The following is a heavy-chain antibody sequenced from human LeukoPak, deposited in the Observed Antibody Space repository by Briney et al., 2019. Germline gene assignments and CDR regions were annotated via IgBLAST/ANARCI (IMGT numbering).Heavy chain of an antibody. J-gene: IGHJ6*04. V-gene: IGHV3-9*01. D-gene: IGHD5-12*01. CDR1: GFTFDDYA. Sequence: GGSLRLSCAASGFTFDDYAMHWVRQAPGKGLEWVSGISWNSGSIGYADSVKGRFTISRDNAKNSLYLQMNSLRAEDTALYYCAKDIRHSGYNLSAMPVWGKVTTVTTFS. CDR3: AKDIRHSGYNLSAMPV. CDR2: ISWNSGSI.